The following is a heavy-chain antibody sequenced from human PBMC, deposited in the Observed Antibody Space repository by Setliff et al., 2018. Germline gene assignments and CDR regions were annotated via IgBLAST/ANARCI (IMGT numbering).Heavy chain of an antibody. CDR2: IYPGXXXX. J-gene: IGHJ3*02. CDR3: ARRIGTGHQAFDI. V-gene: IGHV5-51*01. Sequence: PGESLKISCKGSGYSFTSYWIGWVRQMPGKGLEWMGIIYPGXXXXXYXPXXXGQVTISADKSISTAYLQWSSLKASDTAMYYCARRIGTGHQAFDIWGQGTMVTVSS. D-gene: IGHD6-13*01. CDR1: GYSFTSYW.